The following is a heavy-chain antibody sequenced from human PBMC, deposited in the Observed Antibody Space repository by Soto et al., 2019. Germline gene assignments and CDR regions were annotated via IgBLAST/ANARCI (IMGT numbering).Heavy chain of an antibody. CDR1: GDTFSSYA. V-gene: IGHV1-69*06. CDR3: ARAGYCSGSSCYWFDY. Sequence: QVQLVQSGAEVKKPGSSVKVSCKASGDTFSSYAFSWVRQAPGQGLEWMGGIIPIFGTPNYAQKCQGRVTITADKSTSTVYMELRRLRSEDTAVYYCARAGYCSGSSCYWFDYWGQGTLVTASS. D-gene: IGHD2-15*01. J-gene: IGHJ4*02. CDR2: IIPIFGTP.